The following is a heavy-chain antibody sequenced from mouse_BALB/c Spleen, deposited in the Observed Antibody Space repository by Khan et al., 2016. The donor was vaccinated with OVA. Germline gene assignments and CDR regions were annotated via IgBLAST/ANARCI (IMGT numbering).Heavy chain of an antibody. CDR1: GYTFSNYW. CDR3: ARDRIDY. V-gene: IGHV1-7*01. CDR2: INPSSGHT. Sequence: QVQLKQSGAELAKPGASVKMSCKASGYTFSNYWIHWVKQRPGQGLEWIGYINPSSGHTYYNQTFNDKATLTTDKSSSTAYMQLSSLTSEDSAVYYCARDRIDYWGQGTSHSLL. J-gene: IGHJ2*01.